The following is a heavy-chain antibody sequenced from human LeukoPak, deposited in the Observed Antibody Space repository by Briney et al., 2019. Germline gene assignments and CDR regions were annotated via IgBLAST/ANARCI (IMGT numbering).Heavy chain of an antibody. CDR1: GFIFSSYG. D-gene: IGHD5-12*01. CDR2: ISGSGRSA. J-gene: IGHJ4*02. Sequence: PGRSLRLSCAASGFIFSSYGMHWVRQAPGKGLEWVSVISGSGRSAYYADSLKGRFTISRDNSKDTLYLQMNSLRAEDTALYYCAQDYSGYDLSAGYWGQGTLVTVPS. CDR3: AQDYSGYDLSAGY. V-gene: IGHV3-23*01.